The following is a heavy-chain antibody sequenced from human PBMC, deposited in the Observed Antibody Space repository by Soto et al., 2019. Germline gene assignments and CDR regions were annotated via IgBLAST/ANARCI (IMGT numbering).Heavy chain of an antibody. Sequence: PGGSLRLSCAASEFTLSSYGMSWARQAPGMGLEWVSTIRGTGGTYYADSVKGRFTISRDNSKNTLYLQMNSLRAEDTAVYYCAKDVNNDVLAGYYYYWGQGTLVTVSS. CDR3: AKDVNNDVLAGYYYY. CDR1: EFTLSSYG. D-gene: IGHD3-9*01. CDR2: IRGTGGT. J-gene: IGHJ4*02. V-gene: IGHV3-23*01.